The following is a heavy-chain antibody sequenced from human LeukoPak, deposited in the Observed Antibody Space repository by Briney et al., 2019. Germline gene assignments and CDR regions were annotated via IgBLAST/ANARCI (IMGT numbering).Heavy chain of an antibody. CDR3: AKQSTVTLIDS. V-gene: IGHV3-23*01. D-gene: IGHD4-17*01. J-gene: IGHJ4*02. Sequence: GESLRLSCAASGFILRSYTLSWVRQAPGKGLEWVSAISGSGAGTDYADSVKGRFTISRDNSKSTLYLQMNSLRAEDTAIYYCAKQSTVTLIDSWGQGTLVTVYS. CDR1: GFILRSYT. CDR2: ISGSGAGT.